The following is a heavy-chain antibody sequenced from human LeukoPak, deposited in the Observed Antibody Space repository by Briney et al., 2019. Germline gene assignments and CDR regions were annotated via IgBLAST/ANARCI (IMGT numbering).Heavy chain of an antibody. Sequence: GGSLRLSCAASGFTFRSYGIHWVRQAPGKGLEWVAVISYDGSNKYYADSVKGRFTISRDNSKNTLYLQMNSLRAEDTAVYYCALSSSWYGGFFDYWGQGTLVTVSS. D-gene: IGHD6-13*01. CDR2: ISYDGSNK. CDR3: ALSSSWYGGFFDY. CDR1: GFTFRSYG. V-gene: IGHV3-30*03. J-gene: IGHJ4*02.